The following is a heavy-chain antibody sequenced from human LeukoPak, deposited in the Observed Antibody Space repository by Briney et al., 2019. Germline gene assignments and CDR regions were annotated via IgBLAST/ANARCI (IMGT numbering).Heavy chain of an antibody. CDR2: IYYSGST. J-gene: IGHJ4*02. V-gene: IGHV4-39*02. CDR1: GGSISSSSYY. Sequence: SETLSLTCTVSGGSISSSSYYWGWIRQPPGKGLEWIGSIYYSGSTYYNPSLKSRVTISVDTSKNQFSLKLSSVTAADTAVYYCAKDRFGEYHPFDYWGQGTRVTVSS. CDR3: AKDRFGEYHPFDY. D-gene: IGHD3-10*01.